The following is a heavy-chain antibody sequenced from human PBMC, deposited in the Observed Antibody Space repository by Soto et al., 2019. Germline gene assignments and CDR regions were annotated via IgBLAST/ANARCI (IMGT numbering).Heavy chain of an antibody. D-gene: IGHD6-13*01. CDR3: AREGKGAGYYYHGMDV. CDR2: IYYSGST. V-gene: IGHV4-31*03. J-gene: IGHJ6*02. Sequence: SETLSLTCTVSGGSISSGGYYWSWIRQHPGKGLEWIGYIYYSGSTYYNPSLKSRVTISVDTSKNQFSLKLSSVTAADTAVYYCAREGKGAGYYYHGMDVWGQGTTVTVSS. CDR1: GGSISSGGYY.